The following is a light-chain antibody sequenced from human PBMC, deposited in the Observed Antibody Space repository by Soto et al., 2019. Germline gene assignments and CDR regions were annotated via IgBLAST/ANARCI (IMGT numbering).Light chain of an antibody. Sequence: EIVLTQSPGTLSLSPGERATLSCRASQSVGSNLAWYHQKPGQAPSLLIYSAYTRATGIQARFSGSGSGTEFTLTIRSLQSEDFAVYYCKQYNNWPITFGQGTRLEIK. V-gene: IGKV3-15*01. J-gene: IGKJ5*01. CDR2: SAY. CDR3: KQYNNWPIT. CDR1: QSVGSN.